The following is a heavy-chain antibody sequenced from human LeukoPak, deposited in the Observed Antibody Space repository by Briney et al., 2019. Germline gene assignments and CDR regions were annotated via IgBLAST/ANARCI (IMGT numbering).Heavy chain of an antibody. CDR3: ATGGYDSSGYADYYYYMDV. CDR2: INPNSGGT. Sequence: ASVKVSCKASGYTFTGYYMHWVRQAPGQGLEWMGWINPNSGGTNYAQKFQGRVTMTEDTSTDTAYMELSSLRSEDTAVYYCATGGYDSSGYADYYYYMDVWGKGTTVTVSS. D-gene: IGHD3-22*01. V-gene: IGHV1-2*02. J-gene: IGHJ6*03. CDR1: GYTFTGYY.